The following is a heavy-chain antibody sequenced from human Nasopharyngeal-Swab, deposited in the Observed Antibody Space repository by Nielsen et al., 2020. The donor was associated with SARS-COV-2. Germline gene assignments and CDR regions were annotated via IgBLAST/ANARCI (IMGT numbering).Heavy chain of an antibody. D-gene: IGHD1-26*01. CDR1: GFPFNSYS. V-gene: IGHV3-21*01. CDR3: ARIAGRGSIYYYYMDV. Sequence: GSLRLSCAGSGFPFNSYSMIWVRQVPGEGLEWVSSISGSGSYVYYADSVKGRFTISKDSAKNSLYLQMNSLRADDTAVYFCARIAGRGSIYYYYMDVWGTGTTVTVSS. CDR2: ISGSGSYV. J-gene: IGHJ6*03.